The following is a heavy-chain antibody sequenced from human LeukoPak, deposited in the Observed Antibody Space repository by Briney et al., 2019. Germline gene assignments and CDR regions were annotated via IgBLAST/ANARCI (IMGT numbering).Heavy chain of an antibody. CDR2: IYYRGCT. D-gene: IGHD2-15*01. J-gene: IGHJ5*02. V-gene: IGHV4-39*01. CDR3: ASPGYCSGGSCPKAENWFDP. CDR1: GGSTSSSSYY. Sequence: SETLSLTCTVSGGSTSSSSYYWGWIRQPPGKGLEWIGSIYYRGCTYYNPSLKSRATISVDTSKNQFSLKLSSVTAADTAVYYCASPGYCSGGSCPKAENWFDPWGQGTLVTVSS.